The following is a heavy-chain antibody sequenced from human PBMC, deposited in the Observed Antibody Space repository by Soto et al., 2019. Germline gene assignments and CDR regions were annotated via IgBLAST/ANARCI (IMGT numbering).Heavy chain of an antibody. CDR1: GGTFSSYA. CDR3: ARTYYYDSSGYYYYYGMDV. CDR2: IIPIFGTA. J-gene: IGHJ6*02. D-gene: IGHD3-22*01. Sequence: QVQLVQSGAEVKKPGSSVKVSCKASGGTFSSYAISWVRQAPGQGLEWMGGIIPIFGTANYAQKFQGRVTITADESTSTAYMELNSLRSEDTAVYYCARTYYYDSSGYYYYYGMDVWGQGTTVTVSS. V-gene: IGHV1-69*01.